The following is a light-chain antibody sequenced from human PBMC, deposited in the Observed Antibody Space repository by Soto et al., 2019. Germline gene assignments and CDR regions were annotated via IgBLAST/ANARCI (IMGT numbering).Light chain of an antibody. CDR2: GAS. CDR3: QQYMNWPPLT. Sequence: EIVMTQSPATLSVSPGERVTLSCRASKSISRNLVWYQQKPGQAPRLLIYGASSRDTGVPARFSGGGSGTEFTLTISSLQSEYSAVYFCQQYMNWPPLTFVPATKVAV. CDR1: KSISRN. V-gene: IGKV3-15*01. J-gene: IGKJ3*01.